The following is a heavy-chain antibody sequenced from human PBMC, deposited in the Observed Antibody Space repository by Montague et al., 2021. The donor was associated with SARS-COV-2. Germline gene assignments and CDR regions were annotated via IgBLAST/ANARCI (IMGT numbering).Heavy chain of an antibody. CDR1: GGSISSYY. V-gene: IGHV3-23*03. CDR2: LHGEYTSP. J-gene: IGHJ4*02. CDR3: AKGASNSGWKYYLDS. D-gene: IGHD5-12*01. Sequence: ETLSLTCTVSGGSISSYYWSWIRQAPGKGLEWVAVLHGEYTSPYYSDSVKGRFTISRDDSKNTLYLQMKSLRADDTAVYYCAKGASNSGWKYYLDSWGQGALVTVSA.